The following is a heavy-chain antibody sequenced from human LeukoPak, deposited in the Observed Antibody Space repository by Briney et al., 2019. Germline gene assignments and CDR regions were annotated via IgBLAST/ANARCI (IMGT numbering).Heavy chain of an antibody. D-gene: IGHD2-15*01. V-gene: IGHV4-34*01. Sequence: PSETLSLTCAVYGGSFSGYYWSWIRQPPGKGLEWIGEINHSGSTNYNPSLKGRVTISVDTSKNQFSLKLSSVTAADTAVYYCARFSRSAGPDYWGQGTLVTVSS. CDR2: INHSGST. CDR3: ARFSRSAGPDY. J-gene: IGHJ4*02. CDR1: GGSFSGYY.